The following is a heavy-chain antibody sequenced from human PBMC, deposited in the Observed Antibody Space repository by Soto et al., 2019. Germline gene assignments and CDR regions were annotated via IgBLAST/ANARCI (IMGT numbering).Heavy chain of an antibody. CDR1: GYTFTSYG. V-gene: IGHV1-18*01. Sequence: ASVKVSCKASGYTFTSYGISWVRQAPGQGLEWMGWISAYNGNTNYAQKLQGRVTMTTDTSTSTAYMELRSLRSDDTAVYYCAKGPAIVLVPAAMNYYYGMDVWGQGTTVTVSS. D-gene: IGHD2-2*01. J-gene: IGHJ6*02. CDR3: AKGPAIVLVPAAMNYYYGMDV. CDR2: ISAYNGNT.